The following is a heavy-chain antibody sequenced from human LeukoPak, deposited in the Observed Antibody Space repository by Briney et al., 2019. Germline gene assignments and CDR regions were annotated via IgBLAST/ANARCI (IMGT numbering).Heavy chain of an antibody. D-gene: IGHD6-19*01. CDR1: GFIFSSYN. J-gene: IGHJ4*02. V-gene: IGHV3-48*02. CDR2: ISYSSSTR. CDR3: ARVGSEWLVNDY. Sequence: PGGSLRLSCTASGFIFSSYNMNWVRQAPGKGLEWVSYISYSSSTRYYADSVKGRFTISRDNAKNSLYLQINGPRDEDMAVYYCARVGSEWLVNDYWGQGALVTVSS.